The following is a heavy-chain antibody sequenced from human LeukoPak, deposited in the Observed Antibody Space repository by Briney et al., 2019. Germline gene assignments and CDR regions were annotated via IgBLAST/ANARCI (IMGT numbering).Heavy chain of an antibody. Sequence: GSLRLSCAASGFTFSSYAMSWVRQAPGKGLEWVSAISGSGGSTYYADSVKGRFTISRDNSKNTLYLQMNSLRAEDTAVYYCANVGNYCSGGSCYSPTYYFDYWGQGTLVTVSS. CDR1: GFTFSSYA. J-gene: IGHJ4*02. CDR2: ISGSGGST. V-gene: IGHV3-23*01. CDR3: ANVGNYCSGGSCYSPTYYFDY. D-gene: IGHD2-15*01.